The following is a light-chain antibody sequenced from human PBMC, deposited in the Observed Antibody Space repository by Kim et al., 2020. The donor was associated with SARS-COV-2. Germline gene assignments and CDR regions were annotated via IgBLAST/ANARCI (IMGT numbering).Light chain of an antibody. CDR3: AAWDDSLSGVV. CDR1: SSNIGNNY. CDR2: NS. Sequence: ELTQPPSASGTPGQRVTISCSGSSSNIGNNYLYWYQQLPGMAPKLLIYNSQRPSGVPDRFSGSKSGTSASLAISGLRSGDEGDYYCAAWDDSLSGVV. V-gene: IGLV1-47*01. J-gene: IGLJ2*01.